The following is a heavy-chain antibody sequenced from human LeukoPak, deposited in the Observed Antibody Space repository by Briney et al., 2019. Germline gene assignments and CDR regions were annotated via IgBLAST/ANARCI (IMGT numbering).Heavy chain of an antibody. CDR2: ISATDAGT. Sequence: GGSLRPSCAPSAFASSSYAMTCGRQAPRPALKWVSTISATDAGTNYAASVKGRFTISRDNSKNTLFLEVNSLRADDTAVYYCAKRQEQGYHFDYWGQGTLVTVSS. CDR1: AFASSSYA. V-gene: IGHV3-23*01. D-gene: IGHD5-18*01. CDR3: AKRQEQGYHFDY. J-gene: IGHJ4*02.